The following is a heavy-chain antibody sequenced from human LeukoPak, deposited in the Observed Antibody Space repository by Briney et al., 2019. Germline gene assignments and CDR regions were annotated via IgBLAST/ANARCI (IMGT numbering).Heavy chain of an antibody. CDR1: GFSLSTPGLG. D-gene: IGHD4-17*01. Sequence: SGPTLVKPTQTLTLTCTFAGFSLSTPGLGVGLIRHPPGKALECLTLVYCNEDKRYTPSLKTTLNITKNTSKSQVVLTMTNMDPVDAGTYYCTHIKDYGDLLNWFAPWREGTLVSVSS. V-gene: IGHV2-5*01. CDR3: THIKDYGDLLNWFAP. J-gene: IGHJ5*02. CDR2: VYCNEDK.